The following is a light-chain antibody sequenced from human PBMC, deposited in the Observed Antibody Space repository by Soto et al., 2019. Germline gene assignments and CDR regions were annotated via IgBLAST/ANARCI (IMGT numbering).Light chain of an antibody. CDR2: KAS. CDR1: QNIMTW. V-gene: IGKV1-5*03. CDR3: QQYNAYSPWT. J-gene: IGKJ1*01. Sequence: DIQLTQSPSTLSASVGDRVTITCRASQNIMTWLAWYQQKPGKAHKLLIYKASDLDVGVPSRFSGSGSANEFTLTISSLQPDDVATYYCQQYNAYSPWTFGQGTKVEIK.